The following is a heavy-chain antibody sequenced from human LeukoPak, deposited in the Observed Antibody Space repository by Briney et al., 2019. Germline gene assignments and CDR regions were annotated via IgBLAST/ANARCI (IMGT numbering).Heavy chain of an antibody. CDR1: GFTFSSYA. J-gene: IGHJ4*02. CDR3: AKDPGPMTTVVTPTDY. CDR2: ISGSGGST. V-gene: IGHV3-23*01. D-gene: IGHD4-23*01. Sequence: PGGSLRLSCAVSGFTFSSYAMNWVRQAPGKGLEWVSAISGSGGSTYYADSVKGRFTVSRDNFKNTLYLQMSSLRAEDTAVYYCAKDPGPMTTVVTPTDYWGQGTLVTVSS.